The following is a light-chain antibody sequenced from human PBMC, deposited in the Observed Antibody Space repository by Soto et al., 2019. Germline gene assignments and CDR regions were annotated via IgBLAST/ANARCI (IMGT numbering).Light chain of an antibody. Sequence: EIVLTQSPATLSLSPGERATLSCRASQSVSRYLAWYQQKPGQAPRLLIYDASNRATGIPARFSGSGSGTAFTLFFGSLGPEDFAVYYSQQRSIWPPVSFAQGTRLHIK. J-gene: IGKJ5*01. V-gene: IGKV3-11*01. CDR3: QQRSIWPPVS. CDR2: DAS. CDR1: QSVSRY.